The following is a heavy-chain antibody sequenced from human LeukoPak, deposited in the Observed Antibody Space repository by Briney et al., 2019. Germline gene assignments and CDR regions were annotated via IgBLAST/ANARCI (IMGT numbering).Heavy chain of an antibody. CDR3: ASLPLRFLEWLYAFDI. CDR2: IYYSGST. J-gene: IGHJ3*02. Sequence: SDTLSLTCTVSGGSISSSSYYWGWIRQPPGKGLEWIGSIYYSGSTYYNPSLKSRVTISVDTSKNQFSLKLSSVTAADTAVYYCASLPLRFLEWLYAFDIWGQGTMVTVSS. D-gene: IGHD3-3*01. V-gene: IGHV4-39*01. CDR1: GGSISSSSYY.